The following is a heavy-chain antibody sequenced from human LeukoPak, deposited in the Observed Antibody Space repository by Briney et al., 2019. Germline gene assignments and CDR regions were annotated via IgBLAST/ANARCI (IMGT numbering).Heavy chain of an antibody. J-gene: IGHJ4*02. Sequence: GGSLRLSCAASGFTFSSYGMHWVRQAPGKGLEWVAVISYDGSNKYYADSVKGRFTISRDNSKNTLYLQMNSLRAEDTAVYYCAKDPSLYGDYYFDYWGQGTLVTVSS. CDR2: ISYDGSNK. V-gene: IGHV3-30*18. CDR3: AKDPSLYGDYYFDY. D-gene: IGHD4-17*01. CDR1: GFTFSSYG.